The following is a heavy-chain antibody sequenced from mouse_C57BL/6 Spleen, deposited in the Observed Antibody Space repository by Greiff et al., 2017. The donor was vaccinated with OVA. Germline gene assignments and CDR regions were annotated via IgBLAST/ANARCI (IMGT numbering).Heavy chain of an antibody. V-gene: IGHV7-3*01. CDR3: AREVTKRGYFDY. D-gene: IGHD2-1*01. CDR2: IRNKANGHTT. J-gene: IGHJ2*01. Sequence: EVKLVESGGGLVQPGGSLSLSCAASGFTFTDYYMSWVRQPPGKGLEWLGFIRNKANGHTTEYSVSVKGRFTISRDNSQSILYLQMNALRAEDSATYYCAREVTKRGYFDYWGQGTTLTVSS. CDR1: GFTFTDYY.